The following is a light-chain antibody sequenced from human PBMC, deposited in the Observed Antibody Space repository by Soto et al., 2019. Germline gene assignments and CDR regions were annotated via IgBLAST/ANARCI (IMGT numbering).Light chain of an antibody. J-gene: IGKJ4*01. Sequence: EIVLTQSPATLSLSPGERATLSCRASQSVSRYLAWYQQKPGQAPRLLIYDASSRATGIPARFSGSGSGTDFTLTITSLEPEDFAVYYCQQRSNWPSTFDGGTKVEI. CDR3: QQRSNWPST. CDR2: DAS. CDR1: QSVSRY. V-gene: IGKV3-11*01.